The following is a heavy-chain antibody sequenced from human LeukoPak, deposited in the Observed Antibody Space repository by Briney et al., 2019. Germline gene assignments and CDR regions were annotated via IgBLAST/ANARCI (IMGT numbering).Heavy chain of an antibody. CDR2: INTDGTVT. J-gene: IGHJ4*02. CDR1: AFTFSKYW. CDR3: ATKQWLAPPPDS. V-gene: IGHV3-74*01. Sequence: GGSLRLSCAASAFTFSKYWMLWVRHAPGKGLESVSRINTDGTVTTYADSVKGRFTVSRDNADNTMFLQVNSVRDEDTAVYYCATKQWLAPPPDSWGQGTPVTVSS. D-gene: IGHD6-19*01.